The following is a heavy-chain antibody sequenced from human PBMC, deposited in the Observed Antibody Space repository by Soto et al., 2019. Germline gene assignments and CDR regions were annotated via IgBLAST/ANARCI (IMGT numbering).Heavy chain of an antibody. CDR1: GFTFSSYS. D-gene: IGHD6-13*01. V-gene: IGHV3-21*01. CDR2: ISSSSSYI. CDR3: ARDDGSSWSYYYGMDV. J-gene: IGHJ6*02. Sequence: GGSLRLSCAASGFTFSSYSMNWVRQAPGKGLEWVSSISSSSSYIYYADSVKGRFTISRDNAKNSLYLQMNSLRAEDTAVYYCARDDGSSWSYYYGMDVWGQGTTVTVSS.